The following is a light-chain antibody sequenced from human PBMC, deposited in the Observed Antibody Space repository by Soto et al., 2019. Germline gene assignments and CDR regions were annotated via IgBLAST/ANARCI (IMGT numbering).Light chain of an antibody. J-gene: IGKJ4*01. V-gene: IGKV3-11*01. Sequence: EIVLTQSPATLSLSPGERATLSCRASQSVTNSLAWYQQKPGQAPRLLVYDASNRATGIPTRFSGSGSGTDFTLTISNLEPEDFAVYYCQQHISWPLTVGGGTKVDSK. CDR1: QSVTNS. CDR3: QQHISWPLT. CDR2: DAS.